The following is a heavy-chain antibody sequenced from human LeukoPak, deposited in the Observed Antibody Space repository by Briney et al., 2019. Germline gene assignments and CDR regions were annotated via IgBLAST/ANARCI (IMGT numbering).Heavy chain of an antibody. D-gene: IGHD3/OR15-3a*01. CDR3: GRRPAVDGPIDN. CDR2: IYSSGTT. Sequence: KPSETLSLTCVVSGVSLHRSFWTWVRQPPGKGLEWIGRIYSSGTTDYSPSLKSRLTISIDTSKNQFSLRLASMTAADTAVYFCGRRPAVDGPIDNWGQGILVAVSS. CDR1: GVSLHRSF. V-gene: IGHV4-59*01. J-gene: IGHJ4*02.